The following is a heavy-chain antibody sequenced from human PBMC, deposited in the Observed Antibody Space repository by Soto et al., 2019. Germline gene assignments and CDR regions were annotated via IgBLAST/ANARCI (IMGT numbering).Heavy chain of an antibody. CDR3: AKRLHLGELSSNYFDY. J-gene: IGHJ4*02. D-gene: IGHD3-16*02. CDR1: GFTFSNYA. Sequence: GGFLRLSCAASGFTFSNYAMSRVRQAPGKGLEWVSAISGSGGSTYYADSVKGRFTISRDNSKNTLYLQMNSLRAEDTAVYYCAKRLHLGELSSNYFDYWGQGPLVTVSS. V-gene: IGHV3-23*01. CDR2: ISGSGGST.